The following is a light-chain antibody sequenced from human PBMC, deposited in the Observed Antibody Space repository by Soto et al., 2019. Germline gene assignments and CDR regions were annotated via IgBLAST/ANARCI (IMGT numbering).Light chain of an antibody. CDR2: EVS. CDR1: SSDVVAHNF. Sequence: QFALTQPASVSGSSGQAITISCSGSSSDVVAHNFVSWYQQHPGKDPKLMIYEVSNRPSGVSNRFPGSMSCNKASLTISALQAEDEANYYCDSHTRSKSHVFG. J-gene: IGLJ1*01. V-gene: IGLV2-14*01. CDR3: DSHTRSKSHV.